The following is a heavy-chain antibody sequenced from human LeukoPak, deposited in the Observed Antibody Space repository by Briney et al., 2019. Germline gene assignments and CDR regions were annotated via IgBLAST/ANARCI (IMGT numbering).Heavy chain of an antibody. V-gene: IGHV3-30*03. CDR2: ISYDGSNK. D-gene: IGHD4-17*01. CDR3: ARDREVTTLFPGENWFDP. J-gene: IGHJ5*02. CDR1: GFTFSIYG. Sequence: SGGSLRLSCAASGFTFSIYGMHWVRQAPGKGLEWVAVISYDGSNKYYADSVKGRFTISRDNSKNTLYLQMNSLRAEDTAVYYCARDREVTTLFPGENWFDPWGQGTLVTVSS.